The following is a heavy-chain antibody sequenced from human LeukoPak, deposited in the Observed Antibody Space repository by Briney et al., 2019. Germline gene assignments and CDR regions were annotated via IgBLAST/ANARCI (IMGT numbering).Heavy chain of an antibody. D-gene: IGHD5/OR15-5a*01. CDR2: IYSGGST. J-gene: IGHJ5*01. CDR1: GFTVGSNT. Sequence: PGGSLRLSCAASGFTVGSNTMSWVRQAPGKGLEWVSIIYSGGSTSYADSVKGRFTISRDNFKNTLYLQMNSLRAEDTAVYYCAKGQTWASVYFDSWGQGTLVTVSS. CDR3: AKGQTWASVYFDS. V-gene: IGHV3-53*01.